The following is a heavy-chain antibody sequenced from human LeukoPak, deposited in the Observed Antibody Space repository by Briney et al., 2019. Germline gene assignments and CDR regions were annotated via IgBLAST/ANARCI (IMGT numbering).Heavy chain of an antibody. CDR1: GGSISTYY. Sequence: SETLSLTCTISGGSISTYYWSWIRQPAGKGLEWIGRMSATGNTNYNPSLKSRVTMSIGASKNQFSLKLTSVTAADTAVYYCLRGGIYGYPWGQGTLVTVSS. D-gene: IGHD3-10*01. J-gene: IGHJ5*02. CDR2: MSATGNT. CDR3: LRGGIYGYP. V-gene: IGHV4-4*07.